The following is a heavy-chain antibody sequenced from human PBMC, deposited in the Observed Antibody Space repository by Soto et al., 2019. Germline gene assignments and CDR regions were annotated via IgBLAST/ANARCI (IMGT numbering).Heavy chain of an antibody. CDR2: IYPGDSDT. V-gene: IGHV5-51*01. J-gene: IGHJ6*02. D-gene: IGHD6-13*01. Sequence: GESLKISCKGFGYNFTNYWIGWVAQMPGKGLESMGIIYPGDSDTRYSPSFQGQVTISADKSISTAYLQWSSLKASDTAMYYCARTAAAGKYYYGMDVWGQGTTVTVSS. CDR1: GYNFTNYW. CDR3: ARTAAAGKYYYGMDV.